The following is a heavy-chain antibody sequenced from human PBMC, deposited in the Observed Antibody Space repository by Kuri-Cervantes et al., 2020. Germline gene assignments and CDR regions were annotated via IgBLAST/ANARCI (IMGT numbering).Heavy chain of an antibody. CDR2: INPNSGGT. D-gene: IGHD2-15*01. CDR1: GYTFTGYY. Sequence: ASVKVSCKASGYTFTGYYMHWVRQAPGQGLEWMGWINPNSGGTNYAQKFQGRVTMTRDTSISTAYMELSRLRSDNTAVYYCASAHLIISLLKNWGQGTLVTVSS. J-gene: IGHJ4*02. CDR3: ASAHLIISLLKN. V-gene: IGHV1-2*02.